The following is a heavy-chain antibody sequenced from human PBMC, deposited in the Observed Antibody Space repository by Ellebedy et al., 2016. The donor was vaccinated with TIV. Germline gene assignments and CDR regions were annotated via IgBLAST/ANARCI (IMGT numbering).Heavy chain of an antibody. J-gene: IGHJ5*02. V-gene: IGHV4-59*12. CDR3: ARDRYSLGWFDP. CDR2: ISYSGST. Sequence: MPSETLSLTCTISGGSISSYYWSWIRQPPGKGLEWIGYISYSGSTNYNPSLKSRVTISVDTSKNQFSLRLRSVTAADTAVYYCARDRYSLGWFDPWGQGTLVTVSS. D-gene: IGHD1-1*01. CDR1: GGSISSYY.